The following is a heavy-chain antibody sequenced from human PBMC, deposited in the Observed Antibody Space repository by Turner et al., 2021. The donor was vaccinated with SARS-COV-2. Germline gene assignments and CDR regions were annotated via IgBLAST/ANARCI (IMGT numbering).Heavy chain of an antibody. Sequence: QLQLQESGPGLVKPSETLSLTCTVSGGSISSSSYHWGWIRQPPGKGLEWIGNMDYSGNSGNTYYNPSVKSRVAISVDTSKNQFSLKLISVTAADTAVYYCARLGQGYSGYPYFDYWGQGTLVTVSS. CDR3: ARLGQGYSGYPYFDY. D-gene: IGHD5-12*01. CDR1: GGSISSSSYH. V-gene: IGHV4-39*01. CDR2: MDYSGNSGNT. J-gene: IGHJ4*02.